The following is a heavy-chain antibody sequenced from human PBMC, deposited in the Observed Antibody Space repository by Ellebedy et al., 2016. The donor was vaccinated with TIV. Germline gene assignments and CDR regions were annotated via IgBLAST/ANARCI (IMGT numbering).Heavy chain of an antibody. Sequence: SGPTLVKPTQTLTLTCTFSGFSLSTSGVGVGWIRQPPGKALEWLALIYWNDDKRYSPSLKSRLTITKDTSKNQVVLTMTNMDPVDTATYYCAHVYYDILIGYYSLSPHFDYWGQGTLVTVSS. J-gene: IGHJ4*02. CDR3: AHVYYDILIGYYSLSPHFDY. V-gene: IGHV2-5*01. D-gene: IGHD3-9*01. CDR1: GFSLSTSGVG. CDR2: IYWNDDK.